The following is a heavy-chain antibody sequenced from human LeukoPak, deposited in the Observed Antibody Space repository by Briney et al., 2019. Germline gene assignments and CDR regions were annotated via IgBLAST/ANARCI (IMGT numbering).Heavy chain of an antibody. CDR3: AKDLRYNWNDLYDAFDI. CDR2: ISGSGGST. D-gene: IGHD1-20*01. CDR1: GFTFSSYA. J-gene: IGHJ3*02. Sequence: GGSLRLSCAASGFTFSSYAMSWVRQAPGKGLEWVSAISGSGGSTYYADSVKGRFTISRDNSKNTLYLQMSSLRAEDTAVYYCAKDLRYNWNDLYDAFDIWGQGTMVTVSS. V-gene: IGHV3-23*01.